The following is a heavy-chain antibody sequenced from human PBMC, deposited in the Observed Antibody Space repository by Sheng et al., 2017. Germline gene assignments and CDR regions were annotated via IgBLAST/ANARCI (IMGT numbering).Heavy chain of an antibody. Sequence: QLQLQESGPGLVKPSETLSPTCSVSSGSISSSSYYWGWIRQPPGKGLEWIGTIYYSGSTYYNPSLQSRVTISVDTSKNQFSLKLSSVTAADTAVYFCARHGHDYGDYGDYYYYYMDVWGKGTTVTVSS. CDR3: ARHGHDYGDYGDYYYYYMDV. D-gene: IGHD4-17*01. J-gene: IGHJ6*03. CDR1: SGSISSSSYY. CDR2: IYYSGST. V-gene: IGHV4-39*01.